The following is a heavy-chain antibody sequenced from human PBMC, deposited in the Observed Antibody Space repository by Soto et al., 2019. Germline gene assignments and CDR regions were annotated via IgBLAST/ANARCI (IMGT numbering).Heavy chain of an antibody. CDR3: ARVVAVAGTPWFDP. D-gene: IGHD6-19*01. CDR2: INSDGSST. J-gene: IGHJ5*02. CDR1: GFTFSSYW. V-gene: IGHV3-74*01. Sequence: PGGSLRLSCAASGFTFSSYWMHWVRQAPGKGLVWVSRINSDGSSTSYADSVKGRFTISRDNAKNTLYLQMNSLRAEDTAVYYCARVVAVAGTPWFDPWGQGTLVTVSS.